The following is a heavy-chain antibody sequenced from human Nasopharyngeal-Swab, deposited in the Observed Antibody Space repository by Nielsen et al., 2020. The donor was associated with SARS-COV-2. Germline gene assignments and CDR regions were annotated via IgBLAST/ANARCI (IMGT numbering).Heavy chain of an antibody. D-gene: IGHD6-19*01. CDR2: ISGSGDTT. CDR1: GFTFSSYA. V-gene: IGHV3-23*01. J-gene: IGHJ1*01. Sequence: GESLKISCAASGFTFSSYAMSWVRQAPGKGLEWVSSISGSGDTTYCADSVKGRFTISRDNSKNTLYLQLNSLRAEDTAVYYRAKGAVGGAVAGTQYFQHWGQGTQVTVSS. CDR3: AKGAVGGAVAGTQYFQH.